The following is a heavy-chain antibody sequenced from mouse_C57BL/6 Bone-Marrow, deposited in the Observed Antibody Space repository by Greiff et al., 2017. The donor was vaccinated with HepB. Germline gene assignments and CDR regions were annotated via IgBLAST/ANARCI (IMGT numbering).Heavy chain of an antibody. J-gene: IGHJ2*01. CDR3: ARGEYFDY. CDR2: IDPSDSYT. Sequence: VKLQQPGAELVMPGASVKLSCKASGYTFTSYWMHWVKQRPGQGLEWIGEIDPSDSYTNYNQKFKGKSTLTVDKSSSTAYMQLSSLTSEDSAVYYCARGEYFDYWGQGTTLTVSS. CDR1: GYTFTSYW. V-gene: IGHV1-69*01. D-gene: IGHD2-10*02.